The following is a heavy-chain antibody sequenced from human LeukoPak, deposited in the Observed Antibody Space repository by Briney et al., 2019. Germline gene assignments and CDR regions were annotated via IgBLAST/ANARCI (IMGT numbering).Heavy chain of an antibody. J-gene: IGHJ4*02. V-gene: IGHV3-23*01. CDR2: VSGGGYST. Sequence: GGSLRLSCAASGFTVSSFGMSWVRQAPGKGLEWVSAVSGGGYSTYYADSVKGRFTISRDNSKNTLYLQMNSLRAEDTAVYYCAKDSPVLTYWGQGTLVTVSS. CDR3: AKDSPVLTY. CDR1: GFTVSSFG.